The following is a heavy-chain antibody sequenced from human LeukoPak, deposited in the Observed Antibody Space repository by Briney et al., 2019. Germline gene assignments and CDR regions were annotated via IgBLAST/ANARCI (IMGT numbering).Heavy chain of an antibody. CDR2: ISYDGSNK. Sequence: PGRSLRLSCAASGFTFSSYGMHWVRQAPGKGLEWVAVISYDGSNKYYADSVKGRFTISRDNSKNTLYLQMNSLRAEDTAVYYCAKRDYGDPWGQGTLVTVSS. CDR3: AKRDYGDP. J-gene: IGHJ5*02. D-gene: IGHD4-17*01. V-gene: IGHV3-30*18. CDR1: GFTFSSYG.